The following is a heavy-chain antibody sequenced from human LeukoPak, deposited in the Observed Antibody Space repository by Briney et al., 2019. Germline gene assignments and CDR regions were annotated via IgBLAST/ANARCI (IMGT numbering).Heavy chain of an antibody. J-gene: IGHJ4*02. CDR3: ARVSSYHYDSSGYFDY. CDR2: ISTSGSPI. V-gene: IGHV3-48*03. CDR1: GFTFSSYE. D-gene: IGHD3-22*01. Sequence: GGSLRLSCAASGFTFSSYEMNWVRQAPGKGLEWVSYISTSGSPIYYADSVKGRFTISRDNAKNSVYLQMNSLRAEDTAVYYCARVSSYHYDSSGYFDYWGQGALVTVSS.